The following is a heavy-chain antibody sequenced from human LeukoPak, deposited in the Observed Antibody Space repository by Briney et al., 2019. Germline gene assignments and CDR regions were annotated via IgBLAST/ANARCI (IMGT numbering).Heavy chain of an antibody. D-gene: IGHD3-22*01. CDR3: AKNPAIVVATLWFDP. J-gene: IGHJ5*02. CDR2: ISGGGSNT. V-gene: IGHV3-23*01. CDR1: GFTFNHYG. Sequence: GGSLRLSCAASGFTFNHYGIHWVRQAPGKGLEWVSVISGGGSNTFYTDSVKGRFTISRDNSKNTLYLQMNSLRAEDTAIYYCAKNPAIVVATLWFDPWGQGTLVTVSS.